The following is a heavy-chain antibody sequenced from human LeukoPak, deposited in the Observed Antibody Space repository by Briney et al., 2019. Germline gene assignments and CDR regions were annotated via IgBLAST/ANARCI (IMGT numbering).Heavy chain of an antibody. J-gene: IGHJ4*02. Sequence: GESLKISCKGSGYSFSNYWIGWVRQIPGKGLEWMGIIYPGDSDTRYSPSFQGQVTISADKSISTAYLQWSSLKASDTAMYYCARLSIREFRGYFGYWGQGTLVTVSS. CDR3: ARLSIREFRGYFGY. CDR2: IYPGDSDT. CDR1: GYSFSNYW. D-gene: IGHD3-10*01. V-gene: IGHV5-51*01.